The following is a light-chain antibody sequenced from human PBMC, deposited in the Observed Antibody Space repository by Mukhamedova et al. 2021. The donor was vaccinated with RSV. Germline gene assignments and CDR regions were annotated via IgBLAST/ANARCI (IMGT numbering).Light chain of an antibody. CDR3: CSYGGGNTPLA. V-gene: IGLV2-23*02. Sequence: ISCTGSSSDVGGYNYVSWYQQHPGKAPKLMIYDVSKWPSGVSNRFSGSKSGNTASLTISGLQAEDEADYYCCSYGGGNTPLAFGT. J-gene: IGLJ1*01. CDR2: DVS. CDR1: SSDVGGYNY.